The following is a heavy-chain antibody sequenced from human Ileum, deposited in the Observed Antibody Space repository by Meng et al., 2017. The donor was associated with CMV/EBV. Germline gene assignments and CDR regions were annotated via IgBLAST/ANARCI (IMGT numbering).Heavy chain of an antibody. D-gene: IGHD7-27*01. Sequence: SLRLSCAASEFTFTDYWMSWDRQDPGKGLEWVSYISSSNNIYYADSVKGRFTVSRDNAKNSLYLQMNSLSVDDTAVYYCSRLGQFDYWGRGTLVTVSS. CDR3: SRLGQFDY. CDR2: ISSSNNI. V-gene: IGHV3-69-1*01. J-gene: IGHJ4*02. CDR1: EFTFTDYW.